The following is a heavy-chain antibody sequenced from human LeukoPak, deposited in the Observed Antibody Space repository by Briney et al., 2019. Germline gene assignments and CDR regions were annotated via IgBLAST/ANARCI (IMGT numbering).Heavy chain of an antibody. CDR2: INPNNGNT. J-gene: IGHJ4*02. V-gene: IGHV1-2*02. CDR3: ARAFMVRGVPGY. D-gene: IGHD3-10*01. CDR1: GYTFTRYG. Sequence: ASVKVSCKASGYTFTRYGISWVRQAPGQGLEWMGWINPNNGNTNYAQKFQGRVTMTRDTSISTAYMELSRLRSDDTAVYYCARAFMVRGVPGYWGQGTLVTVSS.